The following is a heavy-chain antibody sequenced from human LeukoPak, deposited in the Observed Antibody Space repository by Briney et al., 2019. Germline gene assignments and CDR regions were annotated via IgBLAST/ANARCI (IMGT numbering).Heavy chain of an antibody. CDR3: ARDFSPTGDILTGYQLDY. J-gene: IGHJ4*02. CDR1: GFTFSSYA. Sequence: GGSLRLSCAASGFTFSSYAMHWVRQAPGKGLEWVAVISYDGSNKYYADSVKGRFTISRDNPKNTLYLQMNSLRAEDTAVYYCARDFSPTGDILTGYQLDYWGQGTLVTVSS. CDR2: ISYDGSNK. D-gene: IGHD3-9*01. V-gene: IGHV3-30-3*01.